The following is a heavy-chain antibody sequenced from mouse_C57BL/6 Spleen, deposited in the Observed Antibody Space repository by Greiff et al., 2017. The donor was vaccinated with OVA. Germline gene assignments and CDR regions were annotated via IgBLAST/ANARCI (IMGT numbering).Heavy chain of an antibody. CDR3: ARDYYGTPDFDY. CDR1: GYAFTNYL. J-gene: IGHJ2*01. V-gene: IGHV1-54*01. D-gene: IGHD1-1*01. Sequence: VQLQQSGAELVRPGTSVKVSCKASGYAFTNYLIEWVKQRPGQGLEWIGVINPGSGGTNYNEKFKGKATLTADKSSSTAYMQLSSLTSEDSAVYFCARDYYGTPDFDYWGQGTTLTVSS. CDR2: INPGSGGT.